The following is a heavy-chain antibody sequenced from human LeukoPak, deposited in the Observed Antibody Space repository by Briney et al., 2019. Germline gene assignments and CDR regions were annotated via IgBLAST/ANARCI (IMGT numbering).Heavy chain of an antibody. D-gene: IGHD6-6*01. J-gene: IGHJ3*02. V-gene: IGHV1-8*03. Sequence: GASVKVSCKASGYTFTGYYMHWVRQATGQGLEWMGWMNPNSGNTGYAQKFQGRDTITRNTSISTAYMELSSLRSEDTAVYYCATMSIAARNDAFDIWGQGTMVTVSS. CDR3: ATMSIAARNDAFDI. CDR1: GYTFTGYY. CDR2: MNPNSGNT.